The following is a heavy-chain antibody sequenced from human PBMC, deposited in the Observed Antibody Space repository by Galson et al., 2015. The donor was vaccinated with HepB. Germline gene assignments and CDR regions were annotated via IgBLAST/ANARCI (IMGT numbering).Heavy chain of an antibody. CDR1: GYTLTELY. D-gene: IGHD6-13*01. CDR2: FDPEDGET. CDR3: ATTIGYSSSWYFDY. J-gene: IGHJ4*02. Sequence: SVKVSCKVSGYTLTELYMHWVRQAPGKGLEWMGGFDPEDGETIYAQKFQGRVTMTEDTSTDTAYMELSSLRSEDTAVYYCATTIGYSSSWYFDYWGQGTLLTVSS. V-gene: IGHV1-24*01.